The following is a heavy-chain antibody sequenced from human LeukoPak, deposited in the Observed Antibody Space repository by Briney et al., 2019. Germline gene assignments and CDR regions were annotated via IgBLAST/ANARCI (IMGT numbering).Heavy chain of an antibody. D-gene: IGHD1-26*01. CDR2: ISSSSSYI. Sequence: GGSLRLSCAASGFTFSSYSMNWVRQAPGKGLEWVSSISSSSSYIYYADSVKGRFTISRDNAKNSLYLQMNSLRAEDTAVYYCARAGLVGALDYWGQGTLVSVPS. J-gene: IGHJ4*02. V-gene: IGHV3-21*01. CDR1: GFTFSSYS. CDR3: ARAGLVGALDY.